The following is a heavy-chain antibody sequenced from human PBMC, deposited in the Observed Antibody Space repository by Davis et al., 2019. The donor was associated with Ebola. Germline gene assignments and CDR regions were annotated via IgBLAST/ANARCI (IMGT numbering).Heavy chain of an antibody. V-gene: IGHV4-31*03. CDR1: GGSISSGGYY. D-gene: IGHD5-24*01. Sequence: LRLSCTVSGGSISSGGYYWSWIRQLPGKGLEWIGYIYYSGIPYSNPSLGSRVTISVDTSKNQFSLNLSFVTAADTAVYYCARLRTEMASFYFEYWGQGTLVTVSS. J-gene: IGHJ4*02. CDR3: ARLRTEMASFYFEY. CDR2: IYYSGIP.